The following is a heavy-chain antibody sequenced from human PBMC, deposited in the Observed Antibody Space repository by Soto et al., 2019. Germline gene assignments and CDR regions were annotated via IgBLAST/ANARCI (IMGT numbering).Heavy chain of an antibody. V-gene: IGHV3-13*01. J-gene: IGHJ3*01. CDR1: GFSFSNHD. CDR2: ITTGGNA. Sequence: EVQLVESGGDLVQPGGSLRLSCAASGFSFSNHDMHWVRQTKGKGLEWVSGITTGGNAYFADPVKGRFSISRENAKNSFYLQASSLRAEETPMYYCVRVNPDAYYVWCQGTMVTGSS. CDR3: VRVNPDAYYV.